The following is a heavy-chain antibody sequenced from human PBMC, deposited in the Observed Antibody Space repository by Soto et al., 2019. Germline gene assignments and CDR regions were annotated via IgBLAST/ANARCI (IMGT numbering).Heavy chain of an antibody. D-gene: IGHD6-13*01. J-gene: IGHJ3*02. Sequence: PGGSLRLSCAASGFTFSSYAMSWVRQAPGKGLERVSTISGSGGTTYYADSVKGRFTISRDNSKNTLYLQMNSLAAEDTAVYYCAKDCWDSISRYDAFDMWGQGTMVTVSS. V-gene: IGHV3-23*01. CDR1: GFTFSSYA. CDR3: AKDCWDSISRYDAFDM. CDR2: ISGSGGTT.